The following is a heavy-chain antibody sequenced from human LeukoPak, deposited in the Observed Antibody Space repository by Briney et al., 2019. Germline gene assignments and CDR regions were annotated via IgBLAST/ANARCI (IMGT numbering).Heavy chain of an antibody. CDR3: ARHEAEMATILGNY. CDR2: IYHGGST. Sequence: KPSETPSLTCVVSGYPIRSGFYWGWIRQPPGKGLEWVGSIYHGGSTFYNPSLKSRVTISLDTSKIQFSLILRSVTAADTAEYYCARHEAEMATILGNYWGQGNLVIVSS. D-gene: IGHD5-24*01. J-gene: IGHJ4*02. CDR1: GYPIRSGFY. V-gene: IGHV4-38-2*01.